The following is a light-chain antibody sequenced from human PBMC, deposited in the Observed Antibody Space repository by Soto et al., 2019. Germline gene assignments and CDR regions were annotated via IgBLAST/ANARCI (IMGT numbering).Light chain of an antibody. V-gene: IGKV3-15*01. J-gene: IGKJ1*01. Sequence: EIVMTQSPATLSVSPGESATLSCRTSQSVSNNLTWYQQKHGQPPRLLIYGASTRATGVPGRFSGSGSGTEFTLTISSLQSEDFAVYYCQQYNDWWTFGQGTKVDIK. CDR2: GAS. CDR3: QQYNDWWT. CDR1: QSVSNN.